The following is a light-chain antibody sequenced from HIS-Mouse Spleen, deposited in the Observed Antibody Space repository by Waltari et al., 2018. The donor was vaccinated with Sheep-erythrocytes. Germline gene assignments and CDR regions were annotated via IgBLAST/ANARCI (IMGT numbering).Light chain of an antibody. CDR1: QSISSW. Sequence: DIQMTQSPSTLSASVGDRVTITCRASQSISSWLAWYQPKPGKAPKPLINKASSLESGVPSRFSGSGSGTEFTLTISSLQPDDFATYYCQQYNSYSWTFGQGTKVEIK. CDR2: KAS. J-gene: IGKJ1*01. V-gene: IGKV1-5*03. CDR3: QQYNSYSWT.